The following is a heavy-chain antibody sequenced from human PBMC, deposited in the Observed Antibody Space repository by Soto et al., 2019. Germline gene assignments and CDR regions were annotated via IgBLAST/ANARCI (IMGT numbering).Heavy chain of an antibody. D-gene: IGHD6-13*01. V-gene: IGHV3-23*01. J-gene: IGHJ4*02. CDR3: AKRDWSSWLPFDY. CDR1: GFTFSSYA. CDR2: ISGSGGST. Sequence: EVQLLESGGGLVQPGGSLRLSCAASGFTFSSYAMSWVRQAPGKGLEWVSAISGSGGSTYYADSVKGRFTISRDNSKNTLYLQMNSLSAEDTAVYYCAKRDWSSWLPFDYWGQGTLVTVSS.